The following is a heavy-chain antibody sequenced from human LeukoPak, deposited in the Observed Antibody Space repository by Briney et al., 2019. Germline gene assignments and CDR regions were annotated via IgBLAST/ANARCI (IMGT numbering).Heavy chain of an antibody. J-gene: IGHJ4*02. CDR3: GPLIAGY. V-gene: IGHV3-30*02. CDR2: IRYDDSDK. CDR1: GFSFSTSG. D-gene: IGHD2-21*01. Sequence: PGGSLRLSCAASGFSFSTSGMHWVRQAPGKGLEWVAFIRYDDSDKYYADSVRGRFTISRDNSKNTLYLQMHSLRPEDTAVYYCGPLIAGYWGQGARVTVSS.